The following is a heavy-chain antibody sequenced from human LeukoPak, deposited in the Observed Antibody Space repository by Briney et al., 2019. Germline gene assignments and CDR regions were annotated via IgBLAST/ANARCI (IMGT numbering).Heavy chain of an antibody. Sequence: GRSLRLSCAASGFTFSSYAMHWVRQAPGKGLEWVAVISYDGSNKYYADSVKGRFTISRDNSKNTLYLQMNSLRAEDTAVYYCARGGANYHDSSRGLDYWGQGTLVTVSS. J-gene: IGHJ4*02. CDR1: GFTFSSYA. D-gene: IGHD3-22*01. V-gene: IGHV3-30*04. CDR3: ARGGANYHDSSRGLDY. CDR2: ISYDGSNK.